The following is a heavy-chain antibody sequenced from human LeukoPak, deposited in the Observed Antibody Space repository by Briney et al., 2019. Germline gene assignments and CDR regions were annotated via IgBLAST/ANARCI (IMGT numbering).Heavy chain of an antibody. CDR1: GGSFSSYC. CDR2: INHSGST. Sequence: SETLSLTCAVSGGSFSSYCWSWIRQPPGKGLEWMGEINHSGSTNYNPSLKSRVTISVYTSKNQCSLKLRSVPAAGTGVYYCAGVYYYGSGSYYNVWFDPWGQGTLVTVSS. D-gene: IGHD3-10*01. V-gene: IGHV4-34*01. J-gene: IGHJ5*02. CDR3: AGVYYYGSGSYYNVWFDP.